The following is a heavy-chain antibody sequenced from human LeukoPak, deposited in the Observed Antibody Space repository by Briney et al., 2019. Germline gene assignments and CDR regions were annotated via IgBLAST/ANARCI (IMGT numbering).Heavy chain of an antibody. D-gene: IGHD6-19*01. CDR1: GFSISDYG. Sequence: GGSLRLSCPASGFSISDYGMHWVRQAPGKGLEWVAVISYHGRDKFYADSVKGRFTISRDTSKNTLYLQMDSLRVEDTAVYYCAKELVAGTFGSDYWGQGTLVTVSS. CDR3: AKELVAGTFGSDY. CDR2: ISYHGRDK. J-gene: IGHJ4*02. V-gene: IGHV3-30*18.